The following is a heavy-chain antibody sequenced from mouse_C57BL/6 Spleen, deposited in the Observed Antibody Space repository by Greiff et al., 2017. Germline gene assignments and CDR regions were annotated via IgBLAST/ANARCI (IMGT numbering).Heavy chain of an antibody. CDR2: IYPGDGDT. J-gene: IGHJ1*03. CDR1: GYAFSSSW. Sequence: QVQLKQSGPALVKPGASVKISCKASGYAFSSSWMNWVKQRPGKGLEWIGRIYPGDGDTNYNGKFKGKATLTADKSSSTAYMQLSSLTSEDSAVYFCARCTVVDWYFDVWGTGTTVTVSS. CDR3: ARCTVVDWYFDV. V-gene: IGHV1-82*01. D-gene: IGHD1-1*01.